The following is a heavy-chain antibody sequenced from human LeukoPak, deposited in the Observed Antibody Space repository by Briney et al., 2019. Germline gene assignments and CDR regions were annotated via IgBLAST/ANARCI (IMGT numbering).Heavy chain of an antibody. Sequence: GGSLRLSCAASGFTFSTSWMQWVRQASGKGLVWVSRINSDGSITSYPDSVKGRFTISRDNSKNTLYLQMDSLRAEDTAVYYCAKANTAMSYFDYWGQGTLVTVSS. CDR1: GFTFSTSW. V-gene: IGHV3-74*01. CDR2: INSDGSIT. D-gene: IGHD5-18*01. CDR3: AKANTAMSYFDY. J-gene: IGHJ4*02.